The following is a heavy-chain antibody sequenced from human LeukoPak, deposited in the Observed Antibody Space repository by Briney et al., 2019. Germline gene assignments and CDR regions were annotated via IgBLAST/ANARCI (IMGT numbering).Heavy chain of an antibody. CDR3: ASTTCGGDCYNNDAFDI. CDR2: IYSGGST. J-gene: IGHJ3*02. D-gene: IGHD2-21*02. CDR1: GFTVSSNY. V-gene: IGHV3-53*01. Sequence: GGSLRLSCAASGFTVSSNYMSWVRQAPGKGLEWVSVIYSGGSTYYADSVKGRFTISRDNPKNTLYLQMNSLRAEDTAVYYCASTTCGGDCYNNDAFDIWGQGTMVTVSS.